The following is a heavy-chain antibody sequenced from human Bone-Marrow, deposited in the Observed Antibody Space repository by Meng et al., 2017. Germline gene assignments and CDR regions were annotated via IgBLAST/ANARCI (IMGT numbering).Heavy chain of an antibody. CDR1: GWSFIGYY. D-gene: IGHD3-3*01. CDR2: KNHRGST. CDR3: ARGRVFRRTIFGGVIFDY. V-gene: IGHV4-34*01. Sequence: QVAQPQWGAGLFKPSGTHSLACADYGWSFIGYYWSGIRQPPGKELEWIREKNHRGSTTYNPSLKIRVTISVNTSMNQFSLTLSSLTAADTAVYYCARGRVFRRTIFGGVIFDYWGQGTLVTVSS. J-gene: IGHJ4*02.